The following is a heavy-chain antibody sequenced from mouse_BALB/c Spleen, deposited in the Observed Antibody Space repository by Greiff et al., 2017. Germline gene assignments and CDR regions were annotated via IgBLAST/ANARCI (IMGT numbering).Heavy chain of an antibody. CDR2: IDPSDSET. CDR1: GYTFTSYW. D-gene: IGHD2-4*01. Sequence: QVQLQQPGAELVKPGAPVKLSCKASGYTFTSYWMNWVKQRPGRGLEWIGRIDPSDSETHYNQKFKDKATLTVDKSSSTAYIQLSSLTSEDSAVYYCARDDYDWFAYWGQGTLVTVSA. CDR3: ARDDYDWFAY. V-gene: IGHV1-69*02. J-gene: IGHJ3*01.